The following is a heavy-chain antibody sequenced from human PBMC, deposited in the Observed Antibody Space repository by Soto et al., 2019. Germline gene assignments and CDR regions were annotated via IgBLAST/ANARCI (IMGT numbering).Heavy chain of an antibody. D-gene: IGHD3-3*01. V-gene: IGHV3-23*01. CDR3: AKTTRGFLECFDY. CDR1: GVSSISHA. CDR2: ISGSGGST. J-gene: IGHJ4*02. Sequence: RVPCGVAGVSSISHAMRRVRQDPGKGLEWVSSISGSGGSTYYADSVKGRFTISRDNSKNTLYLLMNSLRAEDTAVYYCAKTTRGFLECFDYWGQRTLVT.